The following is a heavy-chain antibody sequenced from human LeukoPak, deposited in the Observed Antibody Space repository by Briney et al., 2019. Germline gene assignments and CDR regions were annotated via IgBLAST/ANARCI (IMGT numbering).Heavy chain of an antibody. D-gene: IGHD6-6*01. J-gene: IGHJ4*02. CDR1: GFTFDDYA. V-gene: IGHV3-9*01. CDR2: ISWNSGSI. Sequence: GGSLRLSCAASGFTFDDYAMPWVRQAPGKGLEWVSGISWNSGSIGYADSVKGRFTISRDNAKNSLYLQMNSLRAEDTALYYCAKVGYSSSSFDYWGQGTLVTVSS. CDR3: AKVGYSSSSFDY.